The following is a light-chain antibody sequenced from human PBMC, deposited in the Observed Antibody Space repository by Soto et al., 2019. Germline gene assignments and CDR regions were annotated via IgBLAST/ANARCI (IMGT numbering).Light chain of an antibody. V-gene: IGKV3D-15*01. CDR2: GAS. Sequence: EIVMTQSPATLSVSPGERATLSCRASQSVSANLAWYQQKPGQAPRLLIYGASIRATGIPARFTGSGSGTEFTLTISSLQSDDFAVDYCQQYNNWPRNTFGQGAKLEIK. CDR1: QSVSAN. J-gene: IGKJ2*01. CDR3: QQYNNWPRNT.